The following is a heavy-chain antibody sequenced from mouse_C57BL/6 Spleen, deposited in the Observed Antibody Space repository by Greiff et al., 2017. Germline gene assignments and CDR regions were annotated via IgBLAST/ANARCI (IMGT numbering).Heavy chain of an antibody. CDR1: GYTFTEYT. J-gene: IGHJ3*01. V-gene: IGHV1-62-2*01. CDR3: ARNENGYDYLAY. D-gene: IGHD2-4*01. CDR2: FYPGSGSI. Sequence: QVQLKQSGAELVKPGASVKLSCKASGYTFTEYTIHWVKQRPGQGLEWIGWFYPGSGSIKYNEKFKDKATLTEDKSSSTVYMELSRLTSEDYAVYFYARNENGYDYLAYWGQGTLVTVSA.